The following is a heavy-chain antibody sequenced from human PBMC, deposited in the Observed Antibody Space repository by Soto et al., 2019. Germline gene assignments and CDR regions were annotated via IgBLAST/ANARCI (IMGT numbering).Heavy chain of an antibody. CDR1: GDSISSSKW. V-gene: IGHV4-4*02. CDR3: ANFNWYFDL. CDR2: IYHSGST. J-gene: IGHJ2*01. Sequence: SETLSLTCAVSGDSISSSKWWSWVRQPPGKGLEWIGEIYHSGSTNYNPSLKSRVIISVDKSKNQFSLKLSSVTAADTAVYYYANFNWYFDLWGRGTLVTVSS.